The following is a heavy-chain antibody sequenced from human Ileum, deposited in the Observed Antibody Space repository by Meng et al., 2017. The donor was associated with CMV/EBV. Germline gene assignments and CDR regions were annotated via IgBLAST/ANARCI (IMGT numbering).Heavy chain of an antibody. CDR2: IKQNSGGT. CDR1: GYIFTDYY. CDR3: ARVVGGSSGYVY. Sequence: QVQLVQCGAEVKKTVDTVQVSCKASGYIFTDYYRQRVRQDPGQGVEWMGWIKQNSGGTSYAPKFQGRVTMTGDTSISKGYMELSRLTSDDTAVYYCARVVGGSSGYVYWGQGPLVTVSS. V-gene: IGHV1-2*02. J-gene: IGHJ4*02. D-gene: IGHD5-12*01.